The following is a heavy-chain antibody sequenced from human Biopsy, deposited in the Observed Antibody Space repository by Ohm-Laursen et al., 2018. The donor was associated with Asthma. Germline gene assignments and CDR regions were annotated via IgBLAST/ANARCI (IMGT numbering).Heavy chain of an antibody. V-gene: IGHV4-61*01. CDR2: IYYTGSD. CDR3: ARGPNYHGSGRAPIGMDV. Sequence: SETLSLTCTVSGGSVSIGSYYWSWIRQPPGKGLEWLGYIYYTGSDNYNPSLKSRVTISVDTSKNQFSLRLNSVTAADTAVYYCARGPNYHGSGRAPIGMDVWGQGTTVTVSS. D-gene: IGHD3-10*01. J-gene: IGHJ6*02. CDR1: GGSVSIGSYY.